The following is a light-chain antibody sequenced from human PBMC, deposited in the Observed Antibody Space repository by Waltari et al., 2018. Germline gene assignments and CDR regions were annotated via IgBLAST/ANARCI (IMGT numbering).Light chain of an antibody. Sequence: EIVFTQSPGTLSLSPGEKPNISCMSSQNVRTNSLTWYQKKPVQAPRLLILCDSSRATDIPVRFSGSGSVTDYTLTIRRIEPEDFAVYYCQHYGNSLTFGQGTKLEIK. J-gene: IGKJ2*01. CDR2: CDS. CDR3: QHYGNSLT. V-gene: IGKV3-20*01. CDR1: QNVRTNS.